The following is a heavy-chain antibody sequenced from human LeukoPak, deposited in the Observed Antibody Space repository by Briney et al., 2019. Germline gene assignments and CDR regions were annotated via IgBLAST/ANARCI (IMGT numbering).Heavy chain of an antibody. J-gene: IGHJ6*02. Sequence: GASVKVSCKASGYTFTSYGISWVRQAPGQGLEWMGLISAYNGNTNYAQKLQGRVTMTTDTSTSTAYMELRSLRSDDTAVYYCARDCSGGSCYNGMDVWGQGTTVTVSS. CDR1: GYTFTSYG. CDR2: ISAYNGNT. D-gene: IGHD2-15*01. V-gene: IGHV1-18*01. CDR3: ARDCSGGSCYNGMDV.